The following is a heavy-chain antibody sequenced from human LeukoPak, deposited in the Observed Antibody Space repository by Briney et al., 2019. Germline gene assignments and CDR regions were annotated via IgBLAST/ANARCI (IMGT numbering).Heavy chain of an antibody. V-gene: IGHV3-33*08. CDR1: GFTFSSYW. Sequence: GGSLRLSCVVSGFTFSSYWMSWVRQAPGKGLEWVADIWFDKNQHFADSVKGRFAISRDNSKNTVYLQINSLRAEDTAVYYCARDRHCVNGVCHSPPGMDVWGQGTTVTVSS. CDR3: ARDRHCVNGVCHSPPGMDV. D-gene: IGHD2-8*01. J-gene: IGHJ6*02. CDR2: IWFDKNQ.